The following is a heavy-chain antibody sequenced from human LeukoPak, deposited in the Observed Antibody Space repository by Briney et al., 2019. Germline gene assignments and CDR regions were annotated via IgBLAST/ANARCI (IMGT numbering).Heavy chain of an antibody. CDR2: VSGGGGSR. D-gene: IGHD3-10*01. Sequence: GGSLRLSCAASGFTFSGYAMTWVRQAPGKGLEWVSTVSGGGGSRYYADSVKGRFTISRDNPKNTLHLQMNSLRAEDTAVYYCAKRLYGSGGYYQFDYWGQGTLVTVSS. CDR1: GFTFSGYA. J-gene: IGHJ4*02. V-gene: IGHV3-23*01. CDR3: AKRLYGSGGYYQFDY.